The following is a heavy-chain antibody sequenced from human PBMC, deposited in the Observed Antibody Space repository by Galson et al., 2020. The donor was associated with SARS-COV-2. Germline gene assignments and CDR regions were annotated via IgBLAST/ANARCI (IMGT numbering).Heavy chain of an antibody. D-gene: IGHD5-12*01. Sequence: SETLSLTCTVSGGSISSSSYYWGWIRQPPGKGLEWIGSIYYSGSTYYNPSLKSRVTISVDTSKNQFSLKLSSVTAADTAVYYCAGEMATINIGQGHYYYYGMDVWGQGTTVTVSS. V-gene: IGHV4-39*07. CDR3: AGEMATINIGQGHYYYYGMDV. J-gene: IGHJ6*02. CDR2: IYYSGST. CDR1: GGSISSSSYY.